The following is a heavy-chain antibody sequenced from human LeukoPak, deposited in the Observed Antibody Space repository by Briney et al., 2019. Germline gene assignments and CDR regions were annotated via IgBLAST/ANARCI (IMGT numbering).Heavy chain of an antibody. D-gene: IGHD3-10*01. CDR2: VSGSGGST. J-gene: IGHJ4*02. V-gene: IGHV3-23*01. Sequence: GGSLRLSCAASGFTFSSYAMSWVRRAPGKGLEWVSAVSGSGGSTYYADSVKGRFTISRDNSKNTLFLQMNSLRAEDTAVYYCAKDDYGSGVWGQGTLVTVSS. CDR3: AKDDYGSGV. CDR1: GFTFSSYA.